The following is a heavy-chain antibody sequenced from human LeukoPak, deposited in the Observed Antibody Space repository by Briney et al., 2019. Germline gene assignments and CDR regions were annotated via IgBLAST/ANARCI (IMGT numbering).Heavy chain of an antibody. D-gene: IGHD2-21*02. J-gene: IGHJ4*02. CDR2: IWYDGSKK. CDR1: GFTFINYG. CDR3: ARVSPEIVVVTGTGAPDY. V-gene: IGHV3-33*01. Sequence: PGGSLRLSCAASGFTFINYGMHWVRQAPGKGLEWVAVIWYDGSKKYYADSVKGRFTISRDNPKNTVYLQMNSLRAEDTAVYYCARVSPEIVVVTGTGAPDYWGQGTLVTVSS.